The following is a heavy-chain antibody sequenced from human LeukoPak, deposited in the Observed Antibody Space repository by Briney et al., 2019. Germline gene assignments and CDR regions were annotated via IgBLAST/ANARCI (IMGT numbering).Heavy chain of an antibody. Sequence: GRSLRLSCVASGFTFDDYAMHWVRKAPGKGLEWVSGTSWNSGTIDYADSVKGRFTISRDNAKNSLYLQMNSLRAEDTALYYCAKDVSGSLAAGIAYWGQGTLVTLSS. J-gene: IGHJ4*02. V-gene: IGHV3-9*01. D-gene: IGHD6-13*01. CDR2: TSWNSGTI. CDR1: GFTFDDYA. CDR3: AKDVSGSLAAGIAY.